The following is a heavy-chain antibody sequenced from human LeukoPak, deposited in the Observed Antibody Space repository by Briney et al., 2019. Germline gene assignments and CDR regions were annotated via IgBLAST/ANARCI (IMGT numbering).Heavy chain of an antibody. J-gene: IGHJ5*02. CDR3: AREIDVRGVMGWFDP. V-gene: IGHV3-21*04. D-gene: IGHD3-10*02. CDR2: ISGGSIYI. CDR1: GFTFSSST. Sequence: GGSLRLSCAASGFTFSSSTMNWVRQAPGKGLEWVSSISGGSIYIYYADSVKGRFTISRDNSKNTLYLQMNSLRAEDTAVYYCAREIDVRGVMGWFDPWGQGTLVTVSS.